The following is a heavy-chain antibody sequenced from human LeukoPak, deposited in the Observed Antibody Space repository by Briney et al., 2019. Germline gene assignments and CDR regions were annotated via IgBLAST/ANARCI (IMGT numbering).Heavy chain of an antibody. CDR2: ISSSSSTI. CDR1: GFTFSSYS. J-gene: IGHJ5*02. D-gene: IGHD5-18*01. V-gene: IGHV3-48*01. CDR3: ARKGLELWSQATTGDYKWFDP. Sequence: GESLTLSCAASGFTFSSYSLNWIRQAPGKGLEWISYISSSSSTIYNAYPVKGRFTIFSDNAKHSLYLQMNSLSAEATALYYCARKGLELWSQATTGDYKWFDPWGQGTLVTVSS.